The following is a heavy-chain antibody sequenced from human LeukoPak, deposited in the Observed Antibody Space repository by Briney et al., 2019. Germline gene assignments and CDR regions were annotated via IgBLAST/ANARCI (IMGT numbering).Heavy chain of an antibody. V-gene: IGHV3-66*02. J-gene: IGHJ2*01. CDR3: ARAYGDYVRYFDL. CDR1: GFTVSSKY. CDR2: IYSDGGT. D-gene: IGHD4-17*01. Sequence: GGSLRLSCAASGFTVSSKYMRWVRQAPGEGVEWVSVIYSDGGTYLADSGKGRFTISRDNSKTTLYLQMNSLRAEDTAAYYCARAYGDYVRYFDLWGRGTLVTVSS.